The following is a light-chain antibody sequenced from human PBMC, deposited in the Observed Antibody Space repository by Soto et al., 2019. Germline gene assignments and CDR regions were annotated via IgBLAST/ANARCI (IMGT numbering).Light chain of an antibody. Sequence: QSALTQPPSASGSPGQSVTISCTGTSSDVGGYNYVSWYQQYPGKAPKLMIYEVNKRPSGVPDRFSGSKSGNTASLTVSGLHGEDEADYYCSSYAGSNNVVFGGGTKLTVL. CDR2: EVN. CDR1: SSDVGGYNY. J-gene: IGLJ2*01. V-gene: IGLV2-8*01. CDR3: SSYAGSNNVV.